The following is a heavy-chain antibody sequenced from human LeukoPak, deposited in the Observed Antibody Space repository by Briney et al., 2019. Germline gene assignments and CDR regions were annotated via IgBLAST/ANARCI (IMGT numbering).Heavy chain of an antibody. Sequence: GRSLRLSCAASGFIFSNYGFHWVRQAPGKGLEWVAVFWSDGRQKYYVDSVKGRFTVSRDTSKKTVYLQMNSLRAEDTAVYYCARDVAGSGKYGQLYWGQGTLVTVSS. CDR3: ARDVAGSGKYGQLY. CDR2: FWSDGRQK. D-gene: IGHD3-10*01. CDR1: GFIFSNYG. V-gene: IGHV3-33*01. J-gene: IGHJ4*02.